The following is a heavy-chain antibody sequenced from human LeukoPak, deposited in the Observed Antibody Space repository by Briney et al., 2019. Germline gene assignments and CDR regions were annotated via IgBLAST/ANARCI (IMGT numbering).Heavy chain of an antibody. CDR3: ARDGAAAGPDY. V-gene: IGHV3-74*01. Sequence: GGSLRLSCAASGFTLSSYLMQWVRQAPGKGLLWVSHIHSDGSSTSYADSVKGRFTISRDNAKNTLYLQMNSLRAEDTAVYYCARDGAAAGPDYWGQGTLVTVSS. D-gene: IGHD6-13*01. CDR2: IHSDGSST. J-gene: IGHJ4*02. CDR1: GFTLSSYL.